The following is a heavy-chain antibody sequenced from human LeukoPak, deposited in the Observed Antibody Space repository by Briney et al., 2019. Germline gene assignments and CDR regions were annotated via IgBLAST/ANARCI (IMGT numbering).Heavy chain of an antibody. J-gene: IGHJ4*02. CDR2: IYYSGTT. V-gene: IGHV4-59*01. CDR3: ARALSGEEDIVLKY. Sequence: SETLSLTCSVSGGSFSNYYWSWIRQPPGKGLEWVGFIYYSGTTDYNPSLKSRVTISVDTSKKQFSLKLSSVTAADTAVYYCARALSGEEDIVLKYWGQGTLVTVSA. D-gene: IGHD2-15*01. CDR1: GGSFSNYY.